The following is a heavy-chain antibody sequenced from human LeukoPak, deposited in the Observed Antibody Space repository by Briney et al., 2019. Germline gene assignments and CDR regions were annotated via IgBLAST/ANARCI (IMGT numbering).Heavy chain of an antibody. D-gene: IGHD2-2*01. Sequence: GRSLRLSCAASGFTFSSYAMHWVRQAPGKGLEWVAVISYDGSNKYYADSVKGRFTISRDNSKNTLYLQMNSLRAEDTAVYYCATAFICSSTSCYGFDIWGQGTVVTVSS. CDR1: GFTFSSYA. V-gene: IGHV3-30-3*01. CDR2: ISYDGSNK. J-gene: IGHJ3*02. CDR3: ATAFICSSTSCYGFDI.